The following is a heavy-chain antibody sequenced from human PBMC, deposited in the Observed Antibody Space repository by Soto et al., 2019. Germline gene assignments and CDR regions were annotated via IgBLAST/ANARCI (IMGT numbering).Heavy chain of an antibody. Sequence: LRLSCTASGFTLSSYEMNWVRQAPGKGLEWLSYISSSGSTIYHADSVKGRFTISRDNAKNSLYLQMNSLRAEDTAVYYCARDEPYYDTSGYYLTTYYYGMDVWGPGTTVTVSS. V-gene: IGHV3-48*03. CDR3: ARDEPYYDTSGYYLTTYYYGMDV. CDR1: GFTLSSYE. CDR2: ISSSGSTI. J-gene: IGHJ6*02. D-gene: IGHD3-22*01.